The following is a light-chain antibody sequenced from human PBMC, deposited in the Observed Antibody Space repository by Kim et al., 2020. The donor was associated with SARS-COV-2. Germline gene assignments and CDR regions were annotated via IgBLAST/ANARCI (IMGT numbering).Light chain of an antibody. Sequence: ELTQDPAVSVALGQTVTITCQGDSLRLSYASWYQQKPGQAPILVIYGKNSRPSGIPDRFSGSSSGTTASLTITGAQAEDEADYYCNSWDTSSFYVVFGGGTQLTVL. CDR2: GKN. V-gene: IGLV3-19*01. CDR3: NSWDTSSFYVV. CDR1: SLRLSY. J-gene: IGLJ2*01.